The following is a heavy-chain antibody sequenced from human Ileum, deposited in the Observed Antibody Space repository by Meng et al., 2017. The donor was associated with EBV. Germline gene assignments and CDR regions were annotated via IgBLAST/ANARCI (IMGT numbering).Heavy chain of an antibody. J-gene: IGHJ4*02. V-gene: IGHV3-30-3*01. Sequence: GQLVGAGGGVVQPGRSMGSCWAASGSTFSSYAMHWVRQAPGKGVGWVAVISYDGSNKYYADSVKGRFTISRDNSKNALYLQMNSLRAEDTAVYYCARDQSDYFDYWGQGTLVTVSS. CDR1: GSTFSSYA. CDR3: ARDQSDYFDY. CDR2: ISYDGSNK.